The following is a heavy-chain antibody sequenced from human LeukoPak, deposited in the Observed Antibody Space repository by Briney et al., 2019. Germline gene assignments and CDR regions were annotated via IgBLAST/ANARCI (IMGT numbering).Heavy chain of an antibody. V-gene: IGHV3-21*01. Sequence: GGSLRLSCAASGFTFSSYSMNWVRQAPGKGLEWVSSISSSSSYIYYADSVKGRFTISRDNAKNSLYLQMNSLRAEDTAVYYCARAYSSVNAFDIWGQGTVVTVSS. CDR2: ISSSSSYI. CDR3: ARAYSSVNAFDI. D-gene: IGHD6-25*01. CDR1: GFTFSSYS. J-gene: IGHJ3*02.